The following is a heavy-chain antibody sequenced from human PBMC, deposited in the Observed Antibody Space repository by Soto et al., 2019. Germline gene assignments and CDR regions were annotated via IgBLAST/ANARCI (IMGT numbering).Heavy chain of an antibody. Sequence: PSETLSLTCTVSGGSISSGGYYWSWIRQHPGKGLEWIGYIYYSGSTYYNPSLKSRVTISVDTSKNQFSLKLSSVTAADTAVYYCAREIHRSGWTYYFDYWGQGTLVTVSS. CDR3: AREIHRSGWTYYFDY. J-gene: IGHJ4*02. D-gene: IGHD6-19*01. CDR2: IYYSGST. V-gene: IGHV4-31*03. CDR1: GGSISSGGYY.